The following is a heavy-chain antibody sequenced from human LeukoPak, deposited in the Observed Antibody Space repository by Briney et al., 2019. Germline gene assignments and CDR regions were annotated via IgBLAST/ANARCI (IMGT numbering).Heavy chain of an antibody. Sequence: AAVKVSCKASPYTFTSYYMHSVRQAPEQGLECMGIINQSGGSTRYAQKFQGRVTMTRDTSTSTVYMELRSVRSEDTDVYYCASDIGYCSSNSCDAGDYWGQGTLVTVSS. CDR1: PYTFTSYY. CDR3: ASDIGYCSSNSCDAGDY. V-gene: IGHV1-46*01. CDR2: INQSGGST. D-gene: IGHD2-2*01. J-gene: IGHJ4*01.